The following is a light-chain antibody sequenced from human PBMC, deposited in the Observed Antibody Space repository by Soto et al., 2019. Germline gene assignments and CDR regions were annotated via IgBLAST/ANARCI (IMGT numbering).Light chain of an antibody. Sequence: EIVLTQSPATLSLSPGERATPSCRTSQSVSKYFAWYQQKPGRAPRLLIYDASSRATGIPARFIGSGSGTNFTLTISSLEPEDFAIYYCQQRSNWPITFGQGTRREIK. CDR3: QQRSNWPIT. CDR2: DAS. CDR1: QSVSKY. V-gene: IGKV3-11*01. J-gene: IGKJ5*01.